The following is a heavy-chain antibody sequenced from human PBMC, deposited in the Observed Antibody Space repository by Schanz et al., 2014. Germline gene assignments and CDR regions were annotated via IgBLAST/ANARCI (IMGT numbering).Heavy chain of an antibody. V-gene: IGHV3-30*02. Sequence: VQLVESGGGLVKPGGSLRLSCAASGFTFSNYGLHWVRQAPGKGLEWVAFIRYNGINEYYADSVKGRFTISRDNSKNTLYLRMISLRAEDTAVYYCARDGYNAYDLKRGDYWGQGTQVAVSS. CDR2: IRYNGINE. D-gene: IGHD5-12*01. CDR3: ARDGYNAYDLKRGDY. CDR1: GFTFSNYG. J-gene: IGHJ4*02.